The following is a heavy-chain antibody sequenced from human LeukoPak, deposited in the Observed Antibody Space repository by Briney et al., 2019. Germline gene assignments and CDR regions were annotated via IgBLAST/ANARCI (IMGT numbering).Heavy chain of an antibody. CDR3: ARGRRAFDI. Sequence: PGGSLRLSCAASGFTSSGYAMSWVRQAPGKGLEWVSGISGSGGSTNYADSVRGRFTISRDNSKNTLYLQMNSLRAEDTAVYYCARGRRAFDIWGQGTMVTVSS. V-gene: IGHV3-23*01. CDR2: ISGSGGST. J-gene: IGHJ3*02. CDR1: GFTSSGYA.